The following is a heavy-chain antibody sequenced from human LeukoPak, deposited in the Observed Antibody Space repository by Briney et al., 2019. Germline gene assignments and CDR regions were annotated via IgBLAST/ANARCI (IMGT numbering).Heavy chain of an antibody. Sequence: PGGSLRLSCVASGFILSTNYMSWVRQAPGKGLEWVSVIYSDGSTYYAESVRGRFTFSRDNSKNTLYLQMNSLRAEDTAVYYCARDHGAVAATPDDAFDLWGQGTMVTVSS. CDR1: GFILSTNY. J-gene: IGHJ3*01. D-gene: IGHD6-19*01. CDR2: IYSDGST. CDR3: ARDHGAVAATPDDAFDL. V-gene: IGHV3-66*01.